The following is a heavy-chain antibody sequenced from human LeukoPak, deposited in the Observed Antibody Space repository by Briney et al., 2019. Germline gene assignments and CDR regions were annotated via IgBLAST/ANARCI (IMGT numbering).Heavy chain of an antibody. Sequence: PGGSLRLSCAASGLTFSSYLMSWVRQAPGKGLEWVANIKQDGGEKYYVDSVKGRFTISRDNAENSLYLQMNSLRAEDTAVYFCAREIVTTTGVPKYYFDSWGQGTLVTVSS. CDR3: AREIVTTTGVPKYYFDS. V-gene: IGHV3-7*01. D-gene: IGHD5-12*01. CDR1: GLTFSSYL. CDR2: IKQDGGEK. J-gene: IGHJ4*02.